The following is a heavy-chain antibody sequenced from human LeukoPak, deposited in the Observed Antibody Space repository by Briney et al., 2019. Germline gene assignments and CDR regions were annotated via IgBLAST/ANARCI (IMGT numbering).Heavy chain of an antibody. V-gene: IGHV3-30*02. CDR1: GFTFSSFG. CDR2: VWYDGSQE. Sequence: GGSLRLSCAASGFTFSSFGMHWVRQAPGKGLEWVAIVWYDGSQEYYADSVKGRFTISRDNAKNSLYLQMNSLRAEDTALYYCAKDKGSGSYGASSSFDYWGQGTLVTVSS. J-gene: IGHJ4*02. CDR3: AKDKGSGSYGASSSFDY. D-gene: IGHD1-26*01.